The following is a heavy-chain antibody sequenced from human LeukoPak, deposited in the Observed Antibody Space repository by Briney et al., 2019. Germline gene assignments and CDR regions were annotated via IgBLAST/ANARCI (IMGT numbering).Heavy chain of an antibody. D-gene: IGHD6-13*01. J-gene: IGHJ4*02. CDR1: GGSISSSSYY. V-gene: IGHV4-39*01. CDR3: ASTYSSRYYFDY. Sequence: SETLSLTCTVSGGSISSSSYYWGWIRQPPGKGLEWIGSIYYSGSTYYNPSLKSRVTISVDTSKNQFSLKLSSVTAADTAVHYCASTYSSRYYFDYWGQGTLVTVSS. CDR2: IYYSGST.